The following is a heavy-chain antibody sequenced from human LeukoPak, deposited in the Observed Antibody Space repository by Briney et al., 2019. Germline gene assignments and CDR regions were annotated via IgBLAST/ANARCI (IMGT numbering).Heavy chain of an antibody. CDR2: INTDGSST. Sequence: TGGSLRLSCAASGFAFSSYWMHWVRQAPGKGLVWVSRINTDGSSTSYADSVKGRFTISRDNAKNTLYLQMNSLRAEDTAVYYCARGRGIAPDYWGQGTLVTVYS. CDR3: ARGRGIAPDY. J-gene: IGHJ4*02. D-gene: IGHD6-13*01. CDR1: GFAFSSYW. V-gene: IGHV3-74*01.